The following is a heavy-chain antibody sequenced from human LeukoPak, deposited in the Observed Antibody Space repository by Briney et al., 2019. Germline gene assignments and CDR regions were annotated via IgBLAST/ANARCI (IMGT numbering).Heavy chain of an antibody. CDR3: AREGYDSSGYYDPTPKYFDY. CDR1: GGSISSYC. CDR2: IYYSGST. V-gene: IGHV4-59*01. Sequence: PSETLSLTCTVSGGSISSYCWSWIRQPPGKGLEWIGYIYYSGSTNYNPSLKSRVTISVDTSKNQFSLKLSSVTAADTAVYYCAREGYDSSGYYDPTPKYFDYWGQGTLVTVSS. D-gene: IGHD3-22*01. J-gene: IGHJ4*02.